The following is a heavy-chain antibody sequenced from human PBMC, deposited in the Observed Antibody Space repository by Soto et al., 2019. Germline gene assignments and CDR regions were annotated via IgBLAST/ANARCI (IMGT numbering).Heavy chain of an antibody. CDR3: AEDSRIVGVTAPYDY. D-gene: IGHD2-21*02. CDR2: ISYDGSNK. V-gene: IGHV3-30*18. CDR1: GFTFSSYG. J-gene: IGHJ4*02. Sequence: QVQLVESGGGVVQPGRSLRLSCAASGFTFSSYGMHWVRQAPGKGLEWVAVISYDGSNKYYADSVKGRFTISRDNSKNTLYLQMNSLRAEDTAVYYCAEDSRIVGVTAPYDYWGQGTLVTVSS.